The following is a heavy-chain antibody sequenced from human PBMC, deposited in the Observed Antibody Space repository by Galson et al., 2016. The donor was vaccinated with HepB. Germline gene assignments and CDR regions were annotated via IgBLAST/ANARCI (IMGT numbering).Heavy chain of an antibody. J-gene: IGHJ4*02. Sequence: SETLSLTCTVSGGSINSSNWWSWIRQTPGKGLEWIGEIYHTGGAKYTPSLTSRVTILIDKSKNQFSLNLRSVTAADTAVYYCARDLNVPVVGRLFDSWGQGTLVTVSS. CDR3: ARDLNVPVVGRLFDS. CDR2: IYHTGGA. D-gene: IGHD2-2*01. V-gene: IGHV4-4*02. CDR1: GGSINSSNW.